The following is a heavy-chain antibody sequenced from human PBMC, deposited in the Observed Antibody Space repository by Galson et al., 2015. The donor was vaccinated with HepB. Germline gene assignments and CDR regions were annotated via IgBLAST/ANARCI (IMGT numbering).Heavy chain of an antibody. CDR1: GYTFTSYG. D-gene: IGHD6-19*01. CDR2: ISAYNGNT. CDR3: ARDTVPKSPSIAVAGTWWFDP. V-gene: IGHV1-18*01. J-gene: IGHJ5*02. Sequence: QSGAEVKKPGASVKVSCKASGYTFTSYGISWVRQAPGQGLEWMGWISAYNGNTNYAQKLQGRVTMTTDTSTSTAYMELRSLRSGDTAVYYCARDTVPKSPSIAVAGTWWFDPWGQGTLVTVSS.